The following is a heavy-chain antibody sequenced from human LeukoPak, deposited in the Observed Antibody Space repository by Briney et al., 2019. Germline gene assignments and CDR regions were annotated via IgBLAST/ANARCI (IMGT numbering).Heavy chain of an antibody. V-gene: IGHV4-4*07. D-gene: IGHD2-2*03. CDR3: ARDGYCSSTSCYDGDYYTDV. Sequence: SETLSLTCTVSGGSISSYYWSWIRQPAGKGLEWIGRIYTSGSTNYNPSLKSRVTMSVDTSKNQFSLKLSSVTAADTAVYYCARDGYCSSTSCYDGDYYTDVWGKGTTVTVSS. J-gene: IGHJ6*03. CDR2: IYTSGST. CDR1: GGSISSYY.